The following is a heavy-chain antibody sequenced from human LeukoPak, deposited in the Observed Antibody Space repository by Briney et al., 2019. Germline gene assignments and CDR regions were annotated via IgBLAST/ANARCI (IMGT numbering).Heavy chain of an antibody. V-gene: IGHV3-20*04. CDR1: GFTFDDYG. Sequence: PGGSLRLSCAVSGFTFDDYGMSWVRQAPGKGLEWVSGINWNGGSTGYAGSVKGRFTISRDNAKNSLYLQMNSLRAEDTALYYCVRDGYKAFDIWGQGTMVTVSS. J-gene: IGHJ3*02. CDR3: VRDGYKAFDI. D-gene: IGHD1-14*01. CDR2: INWNGGST.